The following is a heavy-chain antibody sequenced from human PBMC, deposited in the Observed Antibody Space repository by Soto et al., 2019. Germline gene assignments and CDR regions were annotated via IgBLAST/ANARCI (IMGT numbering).Heavy chain of an antibody. Sequence: SETLSLTCTVSGGSVSSGSYYWSWIRQPPGKGLEWIGYIYYSGSTNYNPSLKSRVTISVDTSKNQFSLKLSSVTAADTAVYYCATQKWELLRAFDIWGQGTMVT. CDR1: GGSVSSGSYY. D-gene: IGHD1-26*01. CDR2: IYYSGST. V-gene: IGHV4-61*01. CDR3: ATQKWELLRAFDI. J-gene: IGHJ3*02.